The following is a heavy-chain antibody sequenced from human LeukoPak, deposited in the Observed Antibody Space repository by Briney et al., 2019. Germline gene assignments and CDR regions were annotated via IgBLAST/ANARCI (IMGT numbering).Heavy chain of an antibody. CDR1: GFTFSNAW. CDR2: IKSKTDGGTT. CDR3: TTGSWGSFSY. V-gene: IGHV3-15*01. J-gene: IGHJ4*02. Sequence: GGSLRLSCAASGFTFSNAWMNWVRQAPGKGLEWVGRIKSKTDGGTTDYAAPVKGRFAISRDDSKHTLYLQVNSLQTEDTAVYYCTTGSWGSFSYWGQGTLVTVSS. D-gene: IGHD7-27*01.